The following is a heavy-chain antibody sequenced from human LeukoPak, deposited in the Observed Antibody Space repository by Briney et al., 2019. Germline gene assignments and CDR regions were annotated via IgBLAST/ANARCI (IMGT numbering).Heavy chain of an antibody. J-gene: IGHJ4*02. CDR2: IYYSGST. V-gene: IGHV4-61*01. CDR1: GGSVSSGSYY. D-gene: IGHD6-13*01. CDR3: ARDTIAAVGSDY. Sequence: PSETLSLTCTVSGGSVSSGSYYWSWIRQPPGKGLEWIGYIYYSGSTNYNPSLKSRVTITVDTSKNQFSLKLSSVTAADTAVYYCARDTIAAVGSDYWGQGTLVTVSS.